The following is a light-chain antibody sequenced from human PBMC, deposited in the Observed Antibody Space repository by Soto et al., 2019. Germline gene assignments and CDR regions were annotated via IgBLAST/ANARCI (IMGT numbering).Light chain of an antibody. J-gene: IGLJ2*01. CDR3: QSFDTRLNSVV. CDR2: GNN. Sequence: QSVVTHPPSASGALGQRVTISCTGSSSNIGAGYDVHWYQQFPGRAPRLLIFGNNNRPSGVPDRFSGSKSGTSASLDISGLQADDEADYDCQSFDTRLNSVVFGGGTKLTVL. V-gene: IGLV1-40*01. CDR1: SSNIGAGYD.